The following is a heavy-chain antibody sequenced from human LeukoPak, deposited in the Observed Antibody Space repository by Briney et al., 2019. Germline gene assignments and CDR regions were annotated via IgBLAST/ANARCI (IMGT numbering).Heavy chain of an antibody. CDR2: IYHSGST. D-gene: IGHD5-24*01. J-gene: IGHJ4*02. CDR1: GYSISSGYY. Sequence: SETLSLTCAVSGYSISSGYYWGWIRQPPGKGLEWLGSIYHSGSTYYNPSLKSRVTISVDTSKNQFSLKLSSVTAADTAVYYCARARREMVDYWGQGTLVTVSS. V-gene: IGHV4-38-2*01. CDR3: ARARREMVDY.